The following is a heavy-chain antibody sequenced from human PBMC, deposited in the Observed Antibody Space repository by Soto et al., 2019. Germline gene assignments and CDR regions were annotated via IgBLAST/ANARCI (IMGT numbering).Heavy chain of an antibody. Sequence: GGSLRLSCAASGFTFSSYSMNWVRQAPGKGLEWVSSISGSSSYIYYADSVKGRFTISRDNAKNSLYLQMNSLRAEDTAVYYCARDGGSSSHNYYYYYGMDVWGQGTTVTVSS. D-gene: IGHD6-13*01. V-gene: IGHV3-21*01. J-gene: IGHJ6*02. CDR2: ISGSSSYI. CDR3: ARDGGSSSHNYYYYYGMDV. CDR1: GFTFSSYS.